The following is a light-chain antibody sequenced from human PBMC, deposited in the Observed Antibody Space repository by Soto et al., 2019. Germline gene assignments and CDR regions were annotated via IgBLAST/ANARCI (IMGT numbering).Light chain of an antibody. Sequence: IVITQSPATLSVSPGERATLSCRASHSVRSDLAWYQQKPGQSPRLLIFDASTRATGIPARFSGSGSGTEFTLTISNLQSEDFAVYYCHQYNKWPPITFGHGRRLEIK. V-gene: IGKV3-15*01. CDR2: DAS. J-gene: IGKJ5*01. CDR3: HQYNKWPPIT. CDR1: HSVRSD.